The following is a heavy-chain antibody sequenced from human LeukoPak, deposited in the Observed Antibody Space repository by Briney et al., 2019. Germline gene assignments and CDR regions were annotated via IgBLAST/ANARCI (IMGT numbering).Heavy chain of an antibody. CDR1: GFIGYDGY. Sequence: PGGFLRLSCAVSGFIGYDGYMNWVRQAPGRGLEWLSVIYRGGVTYYADSVKGRFFISRDDSKNTWHLQLNSLKTEDTAVYYCAGASSDGVLIDATSFDLWGQGTLVSVSS. CDR2: IYRGGVT. D-gene: IGHD2-15*01. V-gene: IGHV3-66*01. CDR3: AGASSDGVLIDATSFDL. J-gene: IGHJ4*02.